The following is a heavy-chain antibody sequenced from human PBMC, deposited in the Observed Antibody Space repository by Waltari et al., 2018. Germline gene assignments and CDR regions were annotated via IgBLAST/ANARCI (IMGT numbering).Heavy chain of an antibody. CDR2: IYTSGGT. J-gene: IGHJ6*02. D-gene: IGHD6-13*01. CDR3: ARCRRSWGGSLGMDV. CDR1: GGSISSGSYY. V-gene: IGHV4-61*02. Sequence: QLQLQESGPGLVKPSQTLSLTCTVSGGSISSGSYYWSWIRQPAGKGLEWIGYIYTSGGTNYNPSLKSRVTISVDKSKNQFSLKLSSVTAADTAVYYCARCRRSWGGSLGMDVWGQGTTVIVSS.